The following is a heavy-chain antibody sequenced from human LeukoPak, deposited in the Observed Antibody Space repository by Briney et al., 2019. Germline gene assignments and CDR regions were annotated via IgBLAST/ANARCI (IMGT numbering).Heavy chain of an antibody. D-gene: IGHD5-24*01. CDR3: ARDRGDAFDI. CDR1: GGPISSSSYY. CDR2: IYYSGST. J-gene: IGHJ3*02. Sequence: KPSETPSPTCTVSGGPISSSSYYWGWIPPPPGKGLEWIGSIYYSGSTYYNPSLKSRVTISVDTSKNQFSLKLSSVTAADTAVYYCARDRGDAFDIWGQGTMVTVSS. V-gene: IGHV4-39*02.